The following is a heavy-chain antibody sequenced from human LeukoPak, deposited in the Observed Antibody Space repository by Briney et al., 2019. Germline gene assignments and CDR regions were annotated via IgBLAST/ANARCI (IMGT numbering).Heavy chain of an antibody. CDR3: AKDGAWSCTD. D-gene: IGHD2-21*02. CDR1: GFTFSSSA. Sequence: PGGSLRVSCGASGFTFSSSAMHWVRQGPGKGLEWVAYIAHHGTNKYHADSVKGRFTISRDNSKGSLYLQMNSLRADDTAVYYCAKDGAWSCTDWGQGTLVRVSS. J-gene: IGHJ4*02. V-gene: IGHV3-30*02. CDR2: IAHHGTNK.